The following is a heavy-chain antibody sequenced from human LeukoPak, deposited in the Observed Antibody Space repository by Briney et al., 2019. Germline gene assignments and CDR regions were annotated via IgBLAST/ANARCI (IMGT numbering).Heavy chain of an antibody. CDR1: GFTFSSYV. V-gene: IGHV3-23*01. CDR3: AKDQEYCSSTSCYGGDYFDY. CDR2: ISGSGGST. D-gene: IGHD2-2*01. Sequence: GGSLRLSCAASGFTFSSYVMSWVRQAPGKGLEWVSGISGSGGSTDYADSVKGRFTISRDNSKNTLYLQMNSLRAEDTAVYYCAKDQEYCSSTSCYGGDYFDYWGQGTLVTVSS. J-gene: IGHJ4*02.